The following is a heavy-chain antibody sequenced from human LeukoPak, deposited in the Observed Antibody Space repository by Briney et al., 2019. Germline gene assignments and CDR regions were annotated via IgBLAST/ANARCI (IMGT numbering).Heavy chain of an antibody. CDR3: ARVWELSYDH. V-gene: IGHV3-53*01. CDR2: IYSDGSR. J-gene: IGHJ4*02. D-gene: IGHD3-10*01. Sequence: GGSLRLSCAASGFSVSTDHMSWVRQAPGKGLEWVSVIYSDGSRYYADTVKGRFTISRDNSKNTVDLLVNSPRAEDTAMYYCARVWELSYDHWGQGILVTVSS. CDR1: GFSVSTDH.